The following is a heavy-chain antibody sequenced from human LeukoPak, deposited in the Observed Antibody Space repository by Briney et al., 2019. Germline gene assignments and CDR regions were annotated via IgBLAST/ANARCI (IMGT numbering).Heavy chain of an antibody. D-gene: IGHD3-3*01. V-gene: IGHV4-61*05. CDR2: IYYSGST. J-gene: IGHJ5*02. CDR1: GGSIRSSYYY. CDR3: ARGDYDFWSGYYTGLRWFDP. Sequence: SETLSLTCTVSGGSIRSSYYYWGWIRQPPGKGLEWIGYIYYSGSTNYNPSLKSRVTISVDTSKNQFSLKLSSVTAADTAVYYCARGDYDFWSGYYTGLRWFDPWGQGTLVTVSS.